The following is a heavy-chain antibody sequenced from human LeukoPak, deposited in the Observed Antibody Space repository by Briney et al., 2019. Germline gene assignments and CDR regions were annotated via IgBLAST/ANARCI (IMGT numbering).Heavy chain of an antibody. J-gene: IGHJ5*02. V-gene: IGHV1-69*05. CDR1: VCTFSNYA. Sequence: ASVTVSCKASVCTFSNYAVSWVGQAPGQGLEWLGGSIPMFGEAKIAQKFQGRVTGTTDEGTTAAYMVPIRLRSEDTAVYYLVERPTVRCRPRAFDPWGQGTLVTVTS. D-gene: IGHD1-1*01. CDR3: VERPTVRCRPRAFDP. CDR2: SIPMFGEA.